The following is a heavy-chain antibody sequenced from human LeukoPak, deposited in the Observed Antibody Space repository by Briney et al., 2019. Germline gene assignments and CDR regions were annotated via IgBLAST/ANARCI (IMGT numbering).Heavy chain of an antibody. J-gene: IGHJ6*03. CDR1: GGSISSSSYY. V-gene: IGHV4-39*01. CDR3: ARLPYSGSITYYYYYMDV. D-gene: IGHD3-10*01. Sequence: SETLSLTCTVSGGSISSSSYYWGWIRQPPGKGLEWIGSIYYSGSTYYNPSLKSRVTISVDTSKNQFSLKLSSVTAADTAVYYCARLPYSGSITYYYYYMDVWAKGTTVTVS. CDR2: IYYSGST.